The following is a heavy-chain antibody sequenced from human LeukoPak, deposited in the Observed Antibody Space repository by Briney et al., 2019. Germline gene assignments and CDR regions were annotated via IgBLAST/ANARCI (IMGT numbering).Heavy chain of an antibody. CDR2: IGGGGTP. D-gene: IGHD5-18*01. CDR1: GFTFSSYD. V-gene: IGHV3-23*01. Sequence: QPGGSLRLSCAASGFTFSSYDMSWVRQAPGRGLEWVSAIGGGGTPYYADSVKGRFTISRDNSKNTLYLQMNSLRAEDTAVYYCATDGDGHGGYALHYWGQGILVAVSS. CDR3: ATDGDGHGGYALHY. J-gene: IGHJ4*02.